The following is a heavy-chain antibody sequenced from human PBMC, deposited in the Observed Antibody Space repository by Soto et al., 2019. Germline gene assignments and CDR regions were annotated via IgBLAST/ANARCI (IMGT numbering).Heavy chain of an antibody. CDR3: ARGGSGYYYFSFPFDY. CDR2: IYYSGST. D-gene: IGHD3-22*01. Sequence: PSETLSLTCTVSGGSISSGGYYWSWIRQHPGKGLEWIGYIYYSGSTYYNPSLKSRVTISVDTSKNQFSLKLSSVTAADTAVYYCARGGSGYYYFSFPFDYWGQGPLVTVYS. J-gene: IGHJ4*02. V-gene: IGHV4-31*03. CDR1: GGSISSGGYY.